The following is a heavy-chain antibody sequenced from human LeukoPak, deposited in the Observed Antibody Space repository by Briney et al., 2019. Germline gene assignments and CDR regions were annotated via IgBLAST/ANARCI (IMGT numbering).Heavy chain of an antibody. Sequence: RVSVKVSCKASGGTLSTYAISWVRQAPGQGLEWMGGIIPIFGTANYAQKFQGRVTITADESTSTAYMELSSLRSEDTAVYYCASTPRTAAYYYGMDVWGQGTTVTVSS. V-gene: IGHV1-69*13. CDR1: GGTLSTYA. D-gene: IGHD2-21*02. CDR3: ASTPRTAAYYYGMDV. CDR2: IIPIFGTA. J-gene: IGHJ6*02.